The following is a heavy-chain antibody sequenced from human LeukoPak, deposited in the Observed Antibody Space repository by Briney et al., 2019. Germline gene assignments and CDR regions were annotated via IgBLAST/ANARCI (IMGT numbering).Heavy chain of an antibody. D-gene: IGHD6-13*01. CDR3: AKDQESVSSSWLDY. CDR2: ISGSGGST. CDR1: GFTFSSYA. V-gene: IGHV3-23*01. J-gene: IGHJ4*02. Sequence: PGGSLRLSCAASGFTFSSYAMSWVRQAPGKGLEWVSAISGSGGSTYYADSVKGRFTISRDNSKNTLYLQMNTLRAEDTAVYYCAKDQESVSSSWLDYWGQGTLVTASS.